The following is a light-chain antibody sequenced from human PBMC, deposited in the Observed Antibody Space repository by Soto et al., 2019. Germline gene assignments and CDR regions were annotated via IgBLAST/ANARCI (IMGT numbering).Light chain of an antibody. CDR3: SSYTSSSTVV. Sequence: QSALTQPASVSGSPGQSITISCTGTSSDVGGYNYVSWYQQHPGKAPKLMIYEVSHRPSGVSNRFSGSKSGNTASLTIAGLQAEDEADYYCSSYTSSSTVVFGGGTKLTVL. J-gene: IGLJ2*01. CDR1: SSDVGGYNY. V-gene: IGLV2-14*01. CDR2: EVS.